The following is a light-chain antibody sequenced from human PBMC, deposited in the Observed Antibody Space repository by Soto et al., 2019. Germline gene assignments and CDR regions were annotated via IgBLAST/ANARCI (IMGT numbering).Light chain of an antibody. V-gene: IGLV2-23*02. CDR1: TSVVGGYDL. CDR3: CSFAGATWV. CDR2: EVF. J-gene: IGLJ3*02. Sequence: QSVLTQPASVSGSPGQSITIPCTGTTSVVGGYDLVSWYQQHPGKAPKLMIYEVFKWPSGVSARFSGSKSGNTASLTISGLQAEDEADYYCCSFAGATWVFGGGTKVTVL.